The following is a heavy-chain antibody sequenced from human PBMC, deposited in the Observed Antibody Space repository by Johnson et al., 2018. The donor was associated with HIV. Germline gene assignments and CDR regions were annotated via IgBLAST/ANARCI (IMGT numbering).Heavy chain of an antibody. V-gene: IGHV3-33*06. Sequence: QVQLVESGGGVVQPGGSLRLSCSASGFTFSKYGVHWVRQAPGKGLEWVAVIWYAGSNEYYADSVMGRFTISRDNSKNTLYLEMNSLRVEDTAVYYCAKSPGKDHGGKSGAFDIWGQGTMVTVSS. D-gene: IGHD4-23*01. CDR2: IWYAGSNE. CDR1: GFTFSKYG. J-gene: IGHJ3*02. CDR3: AKSPGKDHGGKSGAFDI.